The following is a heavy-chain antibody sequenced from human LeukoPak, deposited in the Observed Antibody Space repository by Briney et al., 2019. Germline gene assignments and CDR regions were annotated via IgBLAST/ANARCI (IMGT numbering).Heavy chain of an antibody. J-gene: IGHJ4*02. V-gene: IGHV3-30*04. Sequence: GGSLRLSCAASRFIFSSYAMHWVRQAPGKGLEWVAVLSYDGSDKYYADSVKGRFTISRDNSRNTLYLQMNSLRAEDTAVYYCARGGATIYSYGYGYWGQGTLVTVSS. D-gene: IGHD5-18*01. CDR2: LSYDGSDK. CDR1: RFIFSSYA. CDR3: ARGGATIYSYGYGY.